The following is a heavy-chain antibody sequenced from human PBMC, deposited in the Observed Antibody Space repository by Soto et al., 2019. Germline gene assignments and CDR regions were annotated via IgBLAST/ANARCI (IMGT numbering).Heavy chain of an antibody. Sequence: GGSLRLSCAASGFTFSNYWMHWVRQAPGKGLVWVSRINSDGSSTSYADSVKGRFTISRDNAKNTLYLQMNGLRAEDTAVYFCARDVQLQSFDSWRQGTLVTVSS. CDR2: INSDGSST. CDR1: GFTFSNYW. CDR3: ARDVQLQSFDS. D-gene: IGHD5-18*01. J-gene: IGHJ4*02. V-gene: IGHV3-74*01.